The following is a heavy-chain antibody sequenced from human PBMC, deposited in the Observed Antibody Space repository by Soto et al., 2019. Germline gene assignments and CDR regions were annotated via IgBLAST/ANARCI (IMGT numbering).Heavy chain of an antibody. V-gene: IGHV3-30*18. Sequence: LRLSCAASGFTFSSYGMHWVRQAPGKGLEWVAVISYDGSNKYYADSVKGRFTISRDNSKNTLYLQMNSLRAEDTAVYYCAKDVNYDFWSGYYDYWGQGTLVTVSS. CDR1: GFTFSSYG. CDR3: AKDVNYDFWSGYYDY. D-gene: IGHD3-3*01. CDR2: ISYDGSNK. J-gene: IGHJ4*02.